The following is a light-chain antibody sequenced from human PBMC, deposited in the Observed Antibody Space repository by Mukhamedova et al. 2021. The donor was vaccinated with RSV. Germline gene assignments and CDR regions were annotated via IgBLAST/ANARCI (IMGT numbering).Light chain of an antibody. Sequence: WYQHRVHGKAPKLLIYAASILQSGVPSRFSGSGSGTDFTLTISSLQPEDVATYYCQKYSSAPLTFGPGTKVDIQ. CDR3: QKYSSAPLT. CDR2: AAS. J-gene: IGKJ3*01. V-gene: IGKV1-27*01.